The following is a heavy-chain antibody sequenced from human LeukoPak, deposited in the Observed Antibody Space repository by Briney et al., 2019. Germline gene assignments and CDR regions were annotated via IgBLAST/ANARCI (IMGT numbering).Heavy chain of an antibody. Sequence: SETLSLTCAVYGGSFSGYYWSWIRQPPGKGLEWIGEINHSGSTNYNPSLKSRVTISVDTSKNQFSLKLSSVTAADTAVYYCARVPSYSGYASYYYYMDVWGKGTTVTVSS. V-gene: IGHV4-34*01. J-gene: IGHJ6*03. CDR1: GGSFSGYY. CDR2: INHSGST. CDR3: ARVPSYSGYASYYYYMDV. D-gene: IGHD5-12*01.